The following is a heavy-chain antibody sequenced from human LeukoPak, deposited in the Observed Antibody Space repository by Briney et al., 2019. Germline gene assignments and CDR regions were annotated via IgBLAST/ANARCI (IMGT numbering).Heavy chain of an antibody. CDR2: INPNSGGT. CDR3: ARVGYSSGWYGAFDI. CDR1: VYTFTGYY. V-gene: IGHV1-2*04. D-gene: IGHD6-19*01. Sequence: ASVKVSCKASVYTFTGYYMHWVRQAPGQGLEWMGWINPNSGGTNYAQKFQGWVTMTRDTSISTAYMELSRLRSDDTAVYYCARVGYSSGWYGAFDIWGQGTMVTVSS. J-gene: IGHJ3*02.